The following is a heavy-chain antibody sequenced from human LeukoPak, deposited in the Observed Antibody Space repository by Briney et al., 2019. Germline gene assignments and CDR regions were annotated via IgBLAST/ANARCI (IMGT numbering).Heavy chain of an antibody. V-gene: IGHV1-69*05. Sequence: ASVKVSCKASGGTFSSYAISWVRQAPGQGLEWMGGIIPIFGTANYAQKFQGRVTIITDESTSTAYMELSSLRSEDTAVYYCASQYSSSSGGVDYWGQGTLVTVSS. CDR3: ASQYSSSSGGVDY. CDR2: IIPIFGTA. CDR1: GGTFSSYA. J-gene: IGHJ4*02. D-gene: IGHD6-6*01.